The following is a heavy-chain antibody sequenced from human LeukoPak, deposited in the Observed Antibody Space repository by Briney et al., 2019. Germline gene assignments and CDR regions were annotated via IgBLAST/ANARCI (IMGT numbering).Heavy chain of an antibody. CDR1: GGSITSSNYY. V-gene: IGHV4-39*01. CDR2: LYYSGST. Sequence: PSETLSLTCTVSGGSITSSNYYWGWIRQPPGKGLEWIGSLYYSGSTNYNPSLKSRVTISVDTSKNQFSLKLSSVTAADTAVYYCVYYYGSGSVEYWGQGTLVTVSS. D-gene: IGHD3-10*01. CDR3: VYYYGSGSVEY. J-gene: IGHJ4*02.